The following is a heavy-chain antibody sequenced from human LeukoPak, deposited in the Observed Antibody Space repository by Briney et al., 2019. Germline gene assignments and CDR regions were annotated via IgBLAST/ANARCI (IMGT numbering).Heavy chain of an antibody. J-gene: IGHJ4*02. V-gene: IGHV1-69*05. CDR2: ITPMFGTA. CDR1: GGTFTTYS. CDR3: TRAWGGDSSGYCQGGFDY. D-gene: IGHD3-22*01. Sequence: SVTLSCNASGGTFTTYSISLVRQAHGQGLEWVGRITPMFGTANYDQKFHGRVTITTDESTNTAYMELSSLTSEDTAVHYCTRAWGGDSSGYCQGGFDYWDQGTLVTVSS.